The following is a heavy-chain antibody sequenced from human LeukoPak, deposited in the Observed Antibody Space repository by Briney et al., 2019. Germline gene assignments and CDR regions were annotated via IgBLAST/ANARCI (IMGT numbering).Heavy chain of an antibody. CDR1: GGSISSSS. CDR2: ISSSSSYI. CDR3: ARWPRYCTNGVCYSLKGYYYMDV. Sequence: ETLSLTCTVSGGSISSSSYYWGWVRQAPGKGLEWVSSISSSSSYIYYADSVKGRFTISRDNAKNSLYLQMNSLRAEDTAVYYCARWPRYCTNGVCYSLKGYYYMDVWGKGTTVTVSS. D-gene: IGHD2-8*01. V-gene: IGHV3-21*01. J-gene: IGHJ6*03.